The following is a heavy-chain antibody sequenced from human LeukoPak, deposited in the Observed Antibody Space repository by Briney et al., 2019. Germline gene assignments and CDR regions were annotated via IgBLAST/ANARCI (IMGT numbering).Heavy chain of an antibody. V-gene: IGHV1-2*02. Sequence: ASVKVSCKASGYTFTGYYMHWVRQAPGQGLEWMGWINPNSGGTNYAQKFQGRVTMTRDTSISTAYMELSRLRSDDTAVYYCAKDLTLNYYYGMDVWGQGTTVTVSS. J-gene: IGHJ6*02. CDR2: INPNSGGT. CDR1: GYTFTGYY. CDR3: AKDLTLNYYYGMDV.